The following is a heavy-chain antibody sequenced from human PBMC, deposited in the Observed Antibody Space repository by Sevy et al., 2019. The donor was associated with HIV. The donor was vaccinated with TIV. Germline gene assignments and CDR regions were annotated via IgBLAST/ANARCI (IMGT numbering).Heavy chain of an antibody. D-gene: IGHD2-8*01. CDR2: ISYDSISQ. Sequence: GGFLRLSCAASGFTFSTYGLHWVRQAPGKGLEWVAAISYDSISQFYTDSVEGRFIISRDNSKNTMYLQMNGLTTEDTAVYYCALAMSSAMGVGHLHNWFAHWGQGIVVTVSS. V-gene: IGHV3-30*03. CDR3: ALAMSSAMGVGHLHNWFAH. J-gene: IGHJ5*02. CDR1: GFTFSTYG.